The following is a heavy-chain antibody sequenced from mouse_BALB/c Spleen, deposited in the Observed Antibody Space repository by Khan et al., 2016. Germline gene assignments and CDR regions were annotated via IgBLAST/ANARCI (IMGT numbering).Heavy chain of an antibody. CDR2: ISGDSNTI. D-gene: IGHD1-1*01. CDR3: ATSYFYGYYFYS. Sequence: EVELVESGGGLVQTGGSRKLSCAASGYTFNSYGMHWVRQAPEKGLEWVAYISGDSNTIYYADTVKGRFTISRDNHKNTMLMEMTRLMSEDPHMYYCATSYFYGYYFYSWGPVPTLTVS. CDR1: GYTFNSYG. J-gene: IGHJ2*01. V-gene: IGHV5-17*02.